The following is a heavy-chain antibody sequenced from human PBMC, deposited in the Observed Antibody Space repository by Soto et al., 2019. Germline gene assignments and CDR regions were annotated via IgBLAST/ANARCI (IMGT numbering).Heavy chain of an antibody. J-gene: IGHJ4*02. CDR1: GFTFSSYS. CDR2: ISSSSSTI. CDR3: ATWRRYSGGWYFDY. V-gene: IGHV3-48*01. Sequence: GGFLRLSCAASGFTFSSYSMNWVRQAPGKGLEWVSYISSSSSTIYYADSVKGRFTISRDNAKNSLHLQMNSLRAEATAVYYCATWRRYSGGWYFDYWGEGTLVTVSS. D-gene: IGHD6-19*01.